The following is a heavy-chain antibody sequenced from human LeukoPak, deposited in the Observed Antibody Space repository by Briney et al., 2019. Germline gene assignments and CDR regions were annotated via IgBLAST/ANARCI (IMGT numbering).Heavy chain of an antibody. CDR1: GYAVNTYY. Sequence: GGSLRLSCAASGYAVNTYYTSWVRQAPGKGLEWVSIIHSDGTTYYADSVKGRFTFSRDNSKNTLYLQMNSLRAEDTAVYFCARGVYGAYFDFWGQGTLVTVSS. D-gene: IGHD4-17*01. J-gene: IGHJ4*02. V-gene: IGHV3-53*01. CDR3: ARGVYGAYFDF. CDR2: IHSDGTT.